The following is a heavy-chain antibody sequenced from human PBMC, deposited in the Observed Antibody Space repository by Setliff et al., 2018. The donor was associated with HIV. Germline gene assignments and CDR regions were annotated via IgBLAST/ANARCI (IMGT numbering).Heavy chain of an antibody. V-gene: IGHV1-18*01. Sequence: ASVKVSCKASGYTLTSYGISWVRQAPGQGLEWMGWISAYNGNTNYAQKVQGRVTMTTDTSTSTAYMELRSLRSDDTAAYYCARDRGVYCRSTNCYSPVDAFDIWGQGTMVTVSS. D-gene: IGHD2-2*01. CDR3: ARDRGVYCRSTNCYSPVDAFDI. CDR1: GYTLTSYG. J-gene: IGHJ3*02. CDR2: ISAYNGNT.